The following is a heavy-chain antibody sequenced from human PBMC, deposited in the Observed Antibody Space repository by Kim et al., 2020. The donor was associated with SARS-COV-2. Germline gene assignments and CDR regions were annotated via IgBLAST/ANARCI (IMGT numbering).Heavy chain of an antibody. CDR1: GGSISSGGYY. V-gene: IGHV4-31*03. D-gene: IGHD3-10*01. CDR2: IYYSGST. CDR3: AGDPLKNPVPFGFYYYYAMDV. Sequence: SETLSLTCTVSGGSISSGGYYWSWIRQHPGKGLEWIGYIYYSGSTYYNPSLKSRVTISVDSSKNQFSLKLSTVTAADTAVYYCAGDPLKNPVPFGFYYYYAMDVWGQGTTVTVSS. J-gene: IGHJ6*02.